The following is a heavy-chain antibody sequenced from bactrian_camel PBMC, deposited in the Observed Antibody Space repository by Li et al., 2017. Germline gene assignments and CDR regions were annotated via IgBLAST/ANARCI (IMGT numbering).Heavy chain of an antibody. V-gene: IGHV3S40*01. CDR1: TRVFSVYS. J-gene: IGHJ4*01. CDR2: ISEGGSK. Sequence: DVQLVESGGGLVQSGGSLRLSCAASTRVFSVYSMTWVRQALGKGLEWVSTISEGGSKYYADSVKGRLTISRDNAKNTVYLQLNSLKTEDTAMYFCVTAARTAFADYDCPWHYSGQGTQVTVS. D-gene: IGHD4*01. CDR3: VTAARTAFADYDCPWHY.